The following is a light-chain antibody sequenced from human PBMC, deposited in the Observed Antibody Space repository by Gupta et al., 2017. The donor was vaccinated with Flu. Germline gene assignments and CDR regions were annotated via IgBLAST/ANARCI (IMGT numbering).Light chain of an antibody. J-gene: IGKJ1*01. CDR1: QSLLDSNGFNY. CDR3: MQGRKTPQT. CDR2: WGS. Sequence: EIVMTQSPLSLPVIPGEPAAISCRSSQSLLDSNGFNYLDWYVQKSGQAPQLLIYWGSTRASGVPDRFSGSGSGTDFTLKINRVEAEDVGVYYCMQGRKTPQTFGQGTKVEIK. V-gene: IGKV2-28*01.